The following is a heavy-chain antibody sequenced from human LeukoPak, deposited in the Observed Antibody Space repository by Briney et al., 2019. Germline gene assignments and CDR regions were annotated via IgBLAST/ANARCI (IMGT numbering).Heavy chain of an antibody. J-gene: IGHJ4*02. CDR1: GFTVSSNY. CDR3: ASGLGYSSGYWPSFDY. V-gene: IGHV3-53*01. CDR2: LYSGGST. D-gene: IGHD3-22*01. Sequence: VGSLRLSCAASGFTVSSNYMSWVRQAPGKGLEWVSVLYSGGSTYYADSVKGRFTMSRDNHKNTLYLQMNSLRAEDTAVYYCASGLGYSSGYWPSFDYWGQGTLVTVSS.